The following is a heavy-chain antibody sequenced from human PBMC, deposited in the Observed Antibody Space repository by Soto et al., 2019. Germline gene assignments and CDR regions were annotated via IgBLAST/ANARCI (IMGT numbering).Heavy chain of an antibody. V-gene: IGHV4-59*01. D-gene: IGHD5-12*01. CDR1: GGSISSYY. CDR2: IYYSGST. CDR3: ARVKSYSGYDRYAFDI. J-gene: IGHJ3*02. Sequence: SETLSLTCTVSGGSISSYYWSWIRQPPGKGLEWIGYIYYSGSTNYNPSLKSRVTISVGTSKNQFSLKLSSVTAADTAVYYCARVKSYSGYDRYAFDIWGQGTMVTVSS.